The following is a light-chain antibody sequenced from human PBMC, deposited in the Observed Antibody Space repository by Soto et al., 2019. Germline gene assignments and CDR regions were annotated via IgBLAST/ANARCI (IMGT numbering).Light chain of an antibody. CDR3: QQRSNWPST. V-gene: IGKV3-11*01. J-gene: IGKJ5*01. CDR1: QSVSSY. CDR2: DAS. Sequence: EIVLTQSPATLSLSPGERATLSCGASQSVSSYLAWYQQKPGQAPRLLIYDASNRATGIPARFSGSGSGTDFTLPISSLEPEDFAVYYCQQRSNWPSTFGQGTRLEIK.